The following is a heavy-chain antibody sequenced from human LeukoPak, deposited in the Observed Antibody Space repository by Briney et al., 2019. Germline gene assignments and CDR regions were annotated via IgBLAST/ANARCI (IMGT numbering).Heavy chain of an antibody. J-gene: IGHJ4*02. D-gene: IGHD3-22*01. Sequence: GGSLRLSCAASGFTFSSYGMHWVYQAPGKGLEWVAVIWFDGSNKYYADSVKCRFTISRDNSKNTLYLQMNSLRAEDTAVYYCARGSSSGSTFDYWGQGTLVTVSS. CDR2: IWFDGSNK. CDR3: ARGSSSGSTFDY. CDR1: GFTFSSYG. V-gene: IGHV3-33*01.